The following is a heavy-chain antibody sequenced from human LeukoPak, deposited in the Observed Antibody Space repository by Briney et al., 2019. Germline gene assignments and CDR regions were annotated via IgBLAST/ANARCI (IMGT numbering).Heavy chain of an antibody. CDR3: ARDARYSSTNYYYYMDV. CDR2: IIPIFGTA. CDR1: GGTFSSYA. Sequence: SVKVSCKASGGTFSSYAISWVRQAPGQGLEWMGGIIPIFGTANYAQKFQGRVTITTDESTSTAYMELSSLRSEDTAVYYCARDARYSSTNYYYYMDVWGKGTTVTVSS. D-gene: IGHD6-13*01. V-gene: IGHV1-69*05. J-gene: IGHJ6*03.